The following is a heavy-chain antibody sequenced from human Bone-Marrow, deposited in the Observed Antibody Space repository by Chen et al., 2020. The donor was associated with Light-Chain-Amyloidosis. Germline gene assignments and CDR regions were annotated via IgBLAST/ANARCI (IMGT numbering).Heavy chain of an antibody. CDR2: INWNGGRT. Sequence: EVQLVESGGRVVRPGGSLRLSCAAPGFTFDDYGMSWVRQAPGKGLEWVSGINWNGGRTGYADLVEGRFTISRDNAKNSVDLQMDTLSPEDTALYYCARGAGVGITYKFDLWGPGILVTVSS. CDR3: ARGAGVGITYKFDL. D-gene: IGHD3-3*01. V-gene: IGHV3-20*04. CDR1: GFTFDDYG. J-gene: IGHJ2*01.